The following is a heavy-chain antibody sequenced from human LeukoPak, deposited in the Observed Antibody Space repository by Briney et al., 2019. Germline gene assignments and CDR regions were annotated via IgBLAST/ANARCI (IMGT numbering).Heavy chain of an antibody. Sequence: GRSLRLSCAASGFTFYDYAMHWVRHAPGKGLEWVAGISWNSGSIGYADSVKGRFTISRDNAKNSLYLQMNSLRADDTALYYCAKQGVVTPGLFDYWGQGTLVTVSS. J-gene: IGHJ4*02. CDR2: ISWNSGSI. CDR3: AKQGVVTPGLFDY. D-gene: IGHD3-3*01. V-gene: IGHV3-9*01. CDR1: GFTFYDYA.